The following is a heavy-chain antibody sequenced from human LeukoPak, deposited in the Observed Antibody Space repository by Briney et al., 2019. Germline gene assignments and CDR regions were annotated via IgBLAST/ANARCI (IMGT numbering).Heavy chain of an antibody. CDR2: IYYSGST. CDR3: ARGAGRWLQSGFDY. CDR1: GGSISSGDYY. Sequence: SQTLSLTCTVSGGSISSGDYYWSWIRQPPGKGLEWIGYIYYSGSTYYNPSLKSRVTISVDTSKNQFSLKLSSVTAADTAVYYRARGAGRWLQSGFDYWGQGTLVTVSS. D-gene: IGHD5-24*01. V-gene: IGHV4-30-4*01. J-gene: IGHJ4*02.